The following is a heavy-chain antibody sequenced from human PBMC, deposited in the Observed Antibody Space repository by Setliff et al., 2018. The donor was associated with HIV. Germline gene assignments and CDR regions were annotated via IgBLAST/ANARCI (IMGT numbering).Heavy chain of an antibody. V-gene: IGHV1-18*01. J-gene: IGHJ5*02. CDR1: GYTFTNYG. CDR3: ARGHSSSWTGWFDP. D-gene: IGHD6-13*01. CDR2: ISAYNGDT. Sequence: ASVKVSCKASGYTFTNYGINWVRQAPGQGLEWLGWISAYNGDTNYAQKLQDRATMTTDSSTNTAYMELRSLRSDDTAVYYCARGHSSSWTGWFDPWGQGTLVTVSS.